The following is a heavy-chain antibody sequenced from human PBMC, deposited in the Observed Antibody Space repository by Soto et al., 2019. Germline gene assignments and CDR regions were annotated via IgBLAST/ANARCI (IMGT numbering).Heavy chain of an antibody. CDR2: IVVGSGNT. CDR3: AATVWSGYPNHYYGMEV. Sequence: GASVKVSCKASGFTFTSSAVQWVRQARGQRLEWIGWIVVGSGNTNYAQKFQERVTITRDMSTSTAYMELSSLRSEDTAVYYCAATVWSGYPNHYYGMEVWGQGTTVTVAS. CDR1: GFTFTSSA. V-gene: IGHV1-58*01. J-gene: IGHJ6*02. D-gene: IGHD3-3*01.